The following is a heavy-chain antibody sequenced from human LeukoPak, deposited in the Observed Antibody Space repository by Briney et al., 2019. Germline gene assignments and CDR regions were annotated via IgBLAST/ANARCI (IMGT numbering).Heavy chain of an antibody. CDR1: GGSFSGYY. V-gene: IGHV4-34*01. Sequence: PSETLSLTCAVYGGSFSGYYWSWIRQPPGKGLEWIGEINHSGSTNYNPSLKSRVTISVDTSKNQFSLKLSSVTAADTAVYYCARTLYSYGSEFDYWGQGTLVTVSS. J-gene: IGHJ4*02. CDR2: INHSGST. CDR3: ARTLYSYGSEFDY. D-gene: IGHD5-18*01.